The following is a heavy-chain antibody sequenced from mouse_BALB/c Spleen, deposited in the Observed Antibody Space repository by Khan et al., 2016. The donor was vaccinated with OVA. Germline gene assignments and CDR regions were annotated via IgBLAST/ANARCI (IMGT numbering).Heavy chain of an antibody. D-gene: IGHD2-2*01. CDR1: GYSFTSGYF. J-gene: IGHJ2*01. Sequence: EVQLVESGPGLVKPSQSLSLTCSVTGYSFTSGYFWNWIRQFPGNKLEWMGYISYSGSTNYNPSLKNRISITRDTSKNQFFLKLTSVSTEDTATYSCDREWLVKLDYWGQGSTVTVSS. CDR3: DREWLVKLDY. CDR2: ISYSGST. V-gene: IGHV3-6*01.